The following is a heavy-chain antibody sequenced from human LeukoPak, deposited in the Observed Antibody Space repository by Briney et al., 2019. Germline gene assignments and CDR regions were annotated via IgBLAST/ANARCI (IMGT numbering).Heavy chain of an antibody. V-gene: IGHV4-34*01. CDR1: GGSFSGYY. J-gene: IGHJ4*02. CDR2: INHSGST. CDR3: ARGIVGATFHY. Sequence: SETLSLTCAVYGGSFSGYYWSWIRQPPGKGLAWIGEINHSGSTNYNPSLKSRVTISVDTSKNQFSLKLSSVAAADTAVYYCARGIVGATFHYWGQGTLVTVSS. D-gene: IGHD1-26*01.